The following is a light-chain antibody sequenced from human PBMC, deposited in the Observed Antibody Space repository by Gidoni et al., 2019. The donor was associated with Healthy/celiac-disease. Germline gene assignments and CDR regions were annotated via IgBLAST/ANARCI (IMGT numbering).Light chain of an antibody. V-gene: IGKV3-20*01. CDR1: QSVSSSY. CDR2: GAS. CDR3: QQYGSSSLT. Sequence: EIVLTQSPRTLSLSPGERATLSCRASQSVSSSYLAWYQQKPGQAPRLLIYGASSRATGIPDRFSGSGSGTDFTLTISRLEPEDFAVYYCQQYGSSSLTFXGXTKVXIK. J-gene: IGKJ4*01.